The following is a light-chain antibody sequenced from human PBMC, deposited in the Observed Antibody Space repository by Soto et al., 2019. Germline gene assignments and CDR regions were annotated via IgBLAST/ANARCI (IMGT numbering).Light chain of an antibody. V-gene: IGLV1-51*01. J-gene: IGLJ2*01. CDR3: ATWDSSLSAAV. CDR1: ISNXXXXY. CDR2: DNY. Sequence: QSVLTQPPSXSAXPGQXVTLSXXGSISNXXXXYVSWFQXXPGTGPKLLXYDNYKRPSGIPDRFSGSKSGTSATLGITGXQXGDEADYYCATWDSSLSAAVFGGGTKLTVL.